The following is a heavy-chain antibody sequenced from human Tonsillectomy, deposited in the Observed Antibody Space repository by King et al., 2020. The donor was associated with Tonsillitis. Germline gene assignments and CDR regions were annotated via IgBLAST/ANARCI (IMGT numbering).Heavy chain of an antibody. CDR2: IDPSDSYT. Sequence: QLVQSGAEVKKPEESLRISCKGSGYSFTSYWISWVRQMPGKGLEWMGRIDPSDSYTNYSPSFQGHVTISADKSISTAYLQWSSLKASDTAMYYCARHPQNYYSVDYWGQGTLVTVSS. CDR1: GYSFTSYW. V-gene: IGHV5-10-1*03. J-gene: IGHJ4*02. CDR3: ARHPQNYYSVDY. D-gene: IGHD2-21*02.